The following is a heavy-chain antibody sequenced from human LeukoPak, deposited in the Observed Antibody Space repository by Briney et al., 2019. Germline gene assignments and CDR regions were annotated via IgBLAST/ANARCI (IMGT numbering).Heavy chain of an antibody. D-gene: IGHD2-21*01. V-gene: IGHV3-74*01. J-gene: IGHJ4*02. Sequence: GGSLRLSCAASGFTSSSFYMEWVHQAPGKGLEWVSRIKGDGSHTTYADSVKGRFTISRDNPKNTLYLQMNYLRVEDTAVYYCSYDHFDYWSRGTLVTVSS. CDR1: GFTSSSFY. CDR2: IKGDGSHT. CDR3: SYDHFDY.